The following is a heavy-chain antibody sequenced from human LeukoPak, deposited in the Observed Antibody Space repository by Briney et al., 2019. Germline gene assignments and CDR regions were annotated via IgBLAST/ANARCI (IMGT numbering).Heavy chain of an antibody. CDR3: AKVQAVAGTTLDY. CDR1: GFTFSSYE. CDR2: ISSSGSTI. J-gene: IGHJ4*02. Sequence: GGSLRLSCAASGFTFSSYEMNWVRQAPGKGLEWVSYISSSGSTIYYADSVKGRFTISRDNSKNTLYLQMNSLRAEDTAVYYCAKVQAVAGTTLDYWGQGTLVTVSS. D-gene: IGHD6-19*01. V-gene: IGHV3-48*03.